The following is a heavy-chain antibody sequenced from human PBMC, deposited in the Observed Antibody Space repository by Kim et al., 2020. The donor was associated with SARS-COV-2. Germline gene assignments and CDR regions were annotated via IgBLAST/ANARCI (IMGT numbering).Heavy chain of an antibody. V-gene: IGHV3-53*01. J-gene: IGHJ4*02. CDR3: AREEGYCSGGSCNYFDY. CDR1: GFTVSSNY. D-gene: IGHD2-15*01. CDR2: IYSGGST. Sequence: GGSLRLSCAASGFTVSSNYMSWVRQAPGKGLEWVSVIYSGGSTYYADSVKGRFTISRDNSKNTLYLQMNSLRAEDTAVYYCAREEGYCSGGSCNYFDYWGQGILVTVSS.